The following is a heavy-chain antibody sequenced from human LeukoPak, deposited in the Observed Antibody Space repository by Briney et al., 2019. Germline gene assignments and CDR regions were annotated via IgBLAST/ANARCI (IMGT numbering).Heavy chain of an antibody. J-gene: IGHJ4*02. D-gene: IGHD6-19*01. CDR2: ISGGGEST. Sequence: GGSLRLSCVASEFTFSSHAMNWVRQAPGKELEWVSSISGGGESTYYADSVKGRFTVSRDNSKNTLYLQINSLRGEDTAVYYCAKGKYSSGGVPDYWGQGTLVTVSS. CDR1: EFTFSSHA. V-gene: IGHV3-23*01. CDR3: AKGKYSSGGVPDY.